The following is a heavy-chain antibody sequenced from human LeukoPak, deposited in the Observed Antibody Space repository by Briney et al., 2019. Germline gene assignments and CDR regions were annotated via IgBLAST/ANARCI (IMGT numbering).Heavy chain of an antibody. Sequence: GGSLRLSCAACGFTLSRNHMNGVRQSRGKGLEWVSTMSCSGESTYYPDSVKPVFTIYRDNSKNTLYLQMNSLRAEDTAVYYCAKEAKALALSRGYQDYWGQGTLVTVSS. CDR1: GFTLSRNH. V-gene: IGHV3-23*01. J-gene: IGHJ4*02. D-gene: IGHD3-22*01. CDR2: MSCSGEST. CDR3: AKEAKALALSRGYQDY.